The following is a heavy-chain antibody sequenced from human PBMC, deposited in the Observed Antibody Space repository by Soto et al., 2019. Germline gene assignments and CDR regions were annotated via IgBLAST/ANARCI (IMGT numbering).Heavy chain of an antibody. V-gene: IGHV3-30-3*01. CDR2: ISYDGSNK. CDR3: AREGHRGSYLNDAFDI. D-gene: IGHD1-26*01. J-gene: IGHJ3*02. Sequence: SLRLSCAASGFTFSSYAMHWVRQAPGKGLEWVAVISYDGSNKYYADSVKGRFTISRDNSKNTLYLQMNSLRPEDTAVYYCAREGHRGSYLNDAFDIWGQGTMVTVSS. CDR1: GFTFSSYA.